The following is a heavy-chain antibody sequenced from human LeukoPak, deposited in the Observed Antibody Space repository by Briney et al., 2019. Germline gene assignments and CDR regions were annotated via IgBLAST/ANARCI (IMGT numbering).Heavy chain of an antibody. CDR3: ARVPDQNCFDP. CDR1: GYSISSGYY. CDR2: IYHSGST. J-gene: IGHJ5*02. V-gene: IGHV4-38-2*02. Sequence: SETLSLTCTVSGYSISSGYYWGWIRQPPGKGLEWIGSIYHSGSTYYNPSLKSRVTISVDTSKNQFSLKLSSVTAADTAVYYCARVPDQNCFDPWGQGTLVTVSS.